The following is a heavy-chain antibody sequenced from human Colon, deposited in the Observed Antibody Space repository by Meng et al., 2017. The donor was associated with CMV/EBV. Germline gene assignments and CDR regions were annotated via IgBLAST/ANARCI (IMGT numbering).Heavy chain of an antibody. CDR3: AGGEGTVTQPYYYGVDV. D-gene: IGHD4-17*01. J-gene: IGHJ6*02. Sequence: SETLSLTGIVSGGSVNSASYYWSWIRQPPGKGLEWIGYMYYTGTTNYSPSLESPVTISVDVSNNQFSLKLTSVIAADTAVYYCAGGEGTVTQPYYYGVDVWGQGTTVTVSS. V-gene: IGHV4-61*01. CDR2: MYYTGTT. CDR1: GGSVNSASYY.